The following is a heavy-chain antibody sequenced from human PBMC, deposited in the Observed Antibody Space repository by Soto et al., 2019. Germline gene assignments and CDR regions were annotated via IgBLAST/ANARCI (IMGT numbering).Heavy chain of an antibody. CDR2: IIPIFGTA. CDR1: GGTFSSYA. J-gene: IGHJ5*02. Sequence: SVKVSCKASGGTFSSYAITWVRQAPGQGLEWMGGIIPIFGTANYAQKFQARVTITADESTSTAYMELSSLRSEDTAVYYCARVGYYGSGSSSWFDPWGQGTLVTVSS. CDR3: ARVGYYGSGSSSWFDP. D-gene: IGHD3-10*01. V-gene: IGHV1-69*13.